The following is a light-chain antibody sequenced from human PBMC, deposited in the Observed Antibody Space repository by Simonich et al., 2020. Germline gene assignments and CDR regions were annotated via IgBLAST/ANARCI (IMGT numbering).Light chain of an antibody. J-gene: IGLJ2*01. CDR3: SSYTSSSTVV. CDR2: AVS. Sequence: QSALTQPASVSGSPGQSITISSTGTSSDVGGYTHVSWYQQHPGKAPKLMIYAVSNRPSGVSNRFSGSKSGNTASQTISGLQAEDEADYYCSSYTSSSTVVFGGGTKLTVL. V-gene: IGLV2-14*03. CDR1: SSDVGGYTH.